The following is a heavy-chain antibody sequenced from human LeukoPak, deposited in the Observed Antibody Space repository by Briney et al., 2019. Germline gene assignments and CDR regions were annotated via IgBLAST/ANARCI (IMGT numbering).Heavy chain of an antibody. V-gene: IGHV4-39*01. CDR3: ARQDYGDAYAFDY. CDR2: IYYSGST. CDR1: GGSISSSSYY. J-gene: IGHJ4*02. D-gene: IGHD4-17*01. Sequence: LETLSLTCTVSGGSISSSSYYWGWIRQPPGKGLEWIGSIYYSGSTYYNPSLKSRVTISVDTSRNQFSLKLSSVTAADTAVYYCARQDYGDAYAFDYWGQGTLVTVSS.